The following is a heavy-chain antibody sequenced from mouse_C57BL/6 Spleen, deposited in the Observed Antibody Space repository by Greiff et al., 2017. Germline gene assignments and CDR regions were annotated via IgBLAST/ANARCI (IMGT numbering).Heavy chain of an antibody. Sequence: QVQLKESGPELVKPGASVKLSCKASGYTFTSYDINWVKQRPGQGLEWIGWIYPRDGSTKYNEKFKGKATLTVDTSSSTAYMELHSLTSEDSAVYFCARNRYYYGSSYDYYAMDYWGQGTSVTVSS. J-gene: IGHJ4*01. CDR1: GYTFTSYD. CDR3: ARNRYYYGSSYDYYAMDY. CDR2: IYPRDGST. D-gene: IGHD1-1*01. V-gene: IGHV1-85*01.